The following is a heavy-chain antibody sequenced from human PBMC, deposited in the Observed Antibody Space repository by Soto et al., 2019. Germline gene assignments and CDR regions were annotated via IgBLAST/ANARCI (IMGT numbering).Heavy chain of an antibody. CDR3: ARGTYYYGSGSNPKYYFDY. J-gene: IGHJ4*02. CDR2: INAGNGNT. CDR1: GYTFTSYA. Sequence: ASVKVSCKASGYTFTSYAMHWVRQAPGQRLEWMGWINAGNGNTKYSQKFQGRVTITRDTSASTAYMELSSLRSEDTAVYYCARGTYYYGSGSNPKYYFDYWGQGTLVTVSS. D-gene: IGHD3-10*01. V-gene: IGHV1-3*01.